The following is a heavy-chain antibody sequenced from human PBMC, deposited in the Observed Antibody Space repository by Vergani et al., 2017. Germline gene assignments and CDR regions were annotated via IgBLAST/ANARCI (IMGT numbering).Heavy chain of an antibody. CDR1: GFTFSSYG. CDR2: IWYDGSNK. Sequence: QVQLVESGGGVVQPGRSLRLSCAASGFTFSSYGMHWVRQAPGKGLEWVAVIWYDGSNKYYADSVKGRFTISRDNSKNTLYLQMNSLRAEDTAVYYCASSGCSSTSCYLGYWGQGTLVTVSS. V-gene: IGHV3-33*01. J-gene: IGHJ4*02. D-gene: IGHD2-2*01. CDR3: ASSGCSSTSCYLGY.